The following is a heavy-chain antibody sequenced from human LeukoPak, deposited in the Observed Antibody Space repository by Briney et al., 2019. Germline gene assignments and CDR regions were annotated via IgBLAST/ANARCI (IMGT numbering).Heavy chain of an antibody. Sequence: SETLSLTCTVSGGSISSSSYYWGWIRQPPGKGLEWIGSIYYSGSTYYNPSLKSRVTISVDTSKNQFSLKLSSVTAADTAVYYCARHGAVTTLAMFWFDPWGQGTLVTVSS. CDR1: GGSISSSSYY. CDR2: IYYSGST. D-gene: IGHD4-11*01. V-gene: IGHV4-39*01. CDR3: ARHGAVTTLAMFWFDP. J-gene: IGHJ5*02.